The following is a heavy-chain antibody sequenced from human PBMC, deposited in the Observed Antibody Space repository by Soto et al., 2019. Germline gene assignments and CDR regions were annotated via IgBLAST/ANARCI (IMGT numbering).Heavy chain of an antibody. D-gene: IGHD6-19*01. V-gene: IGHV4-59*01. Sequence: PSETLSLTCTVSGGSISSYYWSWIRQPPGKGLEWIGYIYYSGSTNYNPSLKSRVTISVDTSKNQFSLKLSSVTAADTAVYYCARAPQWLAYDYWGQGTRVTVSS. J-gene: IGHJ4*02. CDR1: GGSISSYY. CDR3: ARAPQWLAYDY. CDR2: IYYSGST.